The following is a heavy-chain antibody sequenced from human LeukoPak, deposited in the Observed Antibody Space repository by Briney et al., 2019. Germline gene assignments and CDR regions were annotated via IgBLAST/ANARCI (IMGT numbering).Heavy chain of an antibody. CDR1: GGSISSYY. CDR2: IYYSGST. Sequence: SETLSLTCTVSGGSISSYYWSWIRQPPGKGLEWIGYIYYSGSTNYNPSLKSRVTISVDTSKNQFSLKLSSVTAADTAVYYCARVLNYYDSSGSKVHAFDIWGQGTMVTVSS. J-gene: IGHJ3*02. CDR3: ARVLNYYDSSGSKVHAFDI. D-gene: IGHD3-22*01. V-gene: IGHV4-59*08.